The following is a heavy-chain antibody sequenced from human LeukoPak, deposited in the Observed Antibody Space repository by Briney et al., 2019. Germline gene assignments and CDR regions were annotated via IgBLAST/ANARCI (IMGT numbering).Heavy chain of an antibody. V-gene: IGHV3-30*04. CDR1: GFTFSSYA. D-gene: IGHD7-27*01. Sequence: GGSLRLSCAASGFTFSSYAMHWVRQAPGKGLEGVAVISYDGSNKYYADSVKGGFTISRDNSKNTLYLQMNSLRAEDTAVYYRARDKGLWGFDAFDIWGQGTMVTVSS. CDR2: ISYDGSNK. CDR3: ARDKGLWGFDAFDI. J-gene: IGHJ3*02.